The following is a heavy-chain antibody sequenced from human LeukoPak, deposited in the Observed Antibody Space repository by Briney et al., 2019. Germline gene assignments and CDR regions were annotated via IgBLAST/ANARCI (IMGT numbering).Heavy chain of an antibody. CDR3: AREGVNTVVDY. CDR1: EFTFSSYE. V-gene: IGHV3-48*03. Sequence: GGSLRLSCAASEFTFSSYEMNWVRQAPGKGLEWVSYISSSGSTIYYADSVKGRFTISRDNAKNSLYLQMNSLRAEDTAVYYCAREGVNTVVDYWGQGTLVTVSS. CDR2: ISSSGSTI. J-gene: IGHJ4*02. D-gene: IGHD4-23*01.